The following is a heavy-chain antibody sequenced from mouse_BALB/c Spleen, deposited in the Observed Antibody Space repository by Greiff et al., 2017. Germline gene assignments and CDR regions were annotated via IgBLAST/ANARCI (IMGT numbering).Heavy chain of an antibody. D-gene: IGHD2-1*01. V-gene: IGHV14-4*02. Sequence: VQLQQSGAELVRSGASVKLSCTASGFNIKDYYMHWVKQRPEQGLEWIGWIDPENGDTDYAPKFQGKATMTADTSSNTAYLQLSSLTSEDTAVYYCNAGNRGYAMDYWGQGTSVTVSS. CDR2: IDPENGDT. CDR3: NAGNRGYAMDY. CDR1: GFNIKDYY. J-gene: IGHJ4*01.